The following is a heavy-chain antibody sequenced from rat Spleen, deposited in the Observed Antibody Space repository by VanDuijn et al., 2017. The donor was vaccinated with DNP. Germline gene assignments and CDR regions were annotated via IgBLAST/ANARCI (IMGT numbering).Heavy chain of an antibody. CDR2: IWSGGNT. V-gene: IGHV2S13*01. CDR1: GFSLTSYA. CDR3: NRNDFGQPGVS. J-gene: IGHJ2*01. Sequence: QVQLKESGPGLVQPSHTLSLTCTVSGFSLTSYAVSWVRQPPGKGLEWMGVIWSGGNTDYNSALKHRLSISRDTSESQVFLTVNSRQTEDTGIYYCNRNDFGQPGVSWGQGVMVTVSS. D-gene: IGHD4-4*01.